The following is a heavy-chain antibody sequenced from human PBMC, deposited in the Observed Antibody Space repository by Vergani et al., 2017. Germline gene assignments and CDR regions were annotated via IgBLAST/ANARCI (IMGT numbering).Heavy chain of an antibody. J-gene: IGHJ4*02. CDR1: GDSVISTDYH. CDR2: MDYSGST. V-gene: IGHV4-39*01. CDR3: ASKRGACRAAYCHSYDF. Sequence: QVQLQESGPGLVKPSETLSLTCTVSGDSVISTDYHWGWIRPPPGKGLEWIGSMDYSGSTSDNPSLESRISISFETPKNQFSLRLTSVTAADTAVYYCASKRGACRAAYCHSYDFWGPGALVGVSS. D-gene: IGHD2-15*01.